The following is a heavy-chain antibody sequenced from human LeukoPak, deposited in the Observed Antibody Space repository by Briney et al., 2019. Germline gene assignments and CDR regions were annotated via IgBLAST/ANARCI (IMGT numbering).Heavy chain of an antibody. CDR3: AKGSSSAYLFDC. Sequence: GGSLRLSCAASGFTFTSYAMSWVRQAPGKGLEWVSAITSSGGSPYYADSVKGRFTISRDNSKNTLYLQMNSLRAEDTAVYYCAKGSSSAYLFDCWGQGALVTVSS. J-gene: IGHJ4*02. CDR2: ITSSGGSP. CDR1: GFTFTSYA. V-gene: IGHV3-23*01. D-gene: IGHD3-22*01.